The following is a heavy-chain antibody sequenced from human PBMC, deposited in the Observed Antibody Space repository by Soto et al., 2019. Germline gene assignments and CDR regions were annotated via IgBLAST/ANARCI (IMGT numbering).Heavy chain of an antibody. CDR2: IFPGDSHT. V-gene: IGHV5-51*01. J-gene: IGHJ4*02. CDR3: ARPQESESSGHFDY. Sequence: EVQLVQSGAEVKKPGESLKISCKGSGYSFSSYWIGWVRQMPGKGLEWMGIIFPGDSHTIYSPSFQGKVTISADKSISTAYRQWSSLKASDTAMYYCARPQESESSGHFDYWGQGTLVTVSS. CDR1: GYSFSSYW. D-gene: IGHD3-22*01.